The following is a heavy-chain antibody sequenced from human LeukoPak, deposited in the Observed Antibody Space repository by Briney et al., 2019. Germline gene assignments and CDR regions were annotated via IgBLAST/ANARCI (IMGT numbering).Heavy chain of an antibody. J-gene: IGHJ3*02. V-gene: IGHV1-18*01. D-gene: IGHD3-22*01. CDR3: ARVKGQKRGSSGYYPDAFDI. CDR1: GYTFTSYG. Sequence: ASVKVSCKASGYTFTSYGISWVRQAPGQGLEWMGWISAYNGNTNYAQKLQGRVTMTTDTSTSTAYMELRSLRSDDTAVYYCARVKGQKRGSSGYYPDAFDIWGQGTMVTVSS. CDR2: ISAYNGNT.